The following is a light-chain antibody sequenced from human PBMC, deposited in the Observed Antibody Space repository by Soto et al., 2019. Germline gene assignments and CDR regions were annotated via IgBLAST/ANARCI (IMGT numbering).Light chain of an antibody. CDR2: EVS. CDR3: SSYTSSSTPYV. Sequence: QSALTQPASVSGSPGQSITISCTGTSSDVGDYTYVSWYQQHPGKAPKLMIYEVSNRPSGVSNRFSGSKSGNTASLTISGLQAEDEADYYCSSYTSSSTPYVFGTGTKVTVL. CDR1: SSDVGDYTY. J-gene: IGLJ1*01. V-gene: IGLV2-14*01.